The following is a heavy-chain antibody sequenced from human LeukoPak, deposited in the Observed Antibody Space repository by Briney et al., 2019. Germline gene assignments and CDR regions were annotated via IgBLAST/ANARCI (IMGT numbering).Heavy chain of an antibody. Sequence: SETLSLTCAVYGGSFSDYYWTWIRQPPGKGLEWIGEIYHSGSTNYNPSLKSRVTISVDTSKNQFSLKLSSVTAADTAVYYCARDSGTTGEVKFDPWGQGMLVTVSS. CDR3: ARDSGTTGEVKFDP. CDR1: GGSFSDYY. V-gene: IGHV4-34*01. CDR2: IYHSGST. D-gene: IGHD3-10*01. J-gene: IGHJ5*02.